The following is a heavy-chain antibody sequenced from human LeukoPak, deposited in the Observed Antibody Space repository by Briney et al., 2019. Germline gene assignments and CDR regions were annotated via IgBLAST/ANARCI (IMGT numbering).Heavy chain of an antibody. Sequence: SQTLSLTCAISGDSVSSNSAAWNWIRQSPSRGLEWLGRTYYRSKWYNDDAVSVKGRITINPDTSKNQFSLQLNSVTPEDTAVYYCARDCYDSSGYYHYGGCFGYWGQGTLVTVSS. J-gene: IGHJ4*02. D-gene: IGHD3-22*01. CDR1: GDSVSSNSAA. V-gene: IGHV6-1*01. CDR3: ARDCYDSSGYYHYGGCFGY. CDR2: TYYRSKWYN.